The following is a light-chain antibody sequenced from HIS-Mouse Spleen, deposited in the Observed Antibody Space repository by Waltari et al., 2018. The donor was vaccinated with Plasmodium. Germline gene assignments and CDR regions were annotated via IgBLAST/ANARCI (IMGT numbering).Light chain of an antibody. Sequence: IQMTQSPSTLSPSVGDRVTITCRASQRISSRLAWYQQKPGKDPKLLIYKASSLESGVPSRFSGSGSGTEFTLTISSLQPDDFATYYCQQYNSYSWTFGQGTKVEIK. J-gene: IGKJ1*01. V-gene: IGKV1-5*03. CDR1: QRISSR. CDR3: QQYNSYSWT. CDR2: KAS.